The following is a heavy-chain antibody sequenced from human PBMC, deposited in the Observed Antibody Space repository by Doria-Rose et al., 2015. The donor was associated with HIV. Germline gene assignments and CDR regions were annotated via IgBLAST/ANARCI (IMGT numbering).Heavy chain of an antibody. V-gene: IGHV2-26*01. CDR1: GVSLSSPGMG. Sequence: QVTLKESGPVLVKPTETLTLTCTVSGVSLSSPGMGVSWIRQPPGKALEWLANVFSDDERSYKTSRKSRLTISRGTSKSQVVLTMTDMDPVDTATYYCARIKSSRWYHKYYFDFWGQGTLVIVSA. J-gene: IGHJ4*02. CDR3: ARIKSSRWYHKYYFDF. D-gene: IGHD6-13*01. CDR2: VFSDDER.